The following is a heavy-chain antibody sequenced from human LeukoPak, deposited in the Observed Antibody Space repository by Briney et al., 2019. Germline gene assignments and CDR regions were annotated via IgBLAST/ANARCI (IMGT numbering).Heavy chain of an antibody. CDR2: INSDGSST. CDR3: ARDGSSWSNWLAP. CDR1: GFTFSSHW. Sequence: GGSLRLSCAASGFTFSSHWMHWVRQVPGKGLVWVSRINSDGSSTSYADSVKGRFTISRDNANNTLYLQMNSLRAEDTAIYYCARDGSSWSNWLAPWGQGTLVTVSS. D-gene: IGHD6-13*01. V-gene: IGHV3-74*01. J-gene: IGHJ5*02.